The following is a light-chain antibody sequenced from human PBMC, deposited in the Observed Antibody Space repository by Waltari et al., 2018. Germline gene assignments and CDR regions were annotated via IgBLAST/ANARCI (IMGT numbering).Light chain of an antibody. CDR3: ATWDDSLNLFV. J-gene: IGLJ1*01. V-gene: IGLV1-44*01. CDR1: SPNIGNNA. CDR2: QNS. Sequence: QSVLTQPSSVSGIPGQGVILPCSGSSPNIGNNALSWYQQLPGAAPKLLIYQNSVRPSGVPDRISGSKSGTSASLAISRLQSGDEAHYYCATWDDSLNLFVFGSGTQVSVL.